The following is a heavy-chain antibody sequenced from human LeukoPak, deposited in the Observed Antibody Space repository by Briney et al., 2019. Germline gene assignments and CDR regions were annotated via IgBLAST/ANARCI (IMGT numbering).Heavy chain of an antibody. CDR2: IYYSGST. D-gene: IGHD3-16*01. Sequence: SETLSLTCTVSGGSISSYYWSWIRQPPGKGLEWIGYIYYSGSTNYNPSLKSRATISVDTSKNQFSLKLSSVTAADTAVYYCARESPVWGSYCIFDYWGQGTLVTVSS. CDR1: GGSISSYY. J-gene: IGHJ4*02. V-gene: IGHV4-59*01. CDR3: ARESPVWGSYCIFDY.